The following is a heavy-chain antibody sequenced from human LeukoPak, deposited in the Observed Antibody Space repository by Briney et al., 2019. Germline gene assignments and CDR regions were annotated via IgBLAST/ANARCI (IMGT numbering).Heavy chain of an antibody. D-gene: IGHD3-16*01. CDR1: GFTFSSYG. CDR3: ARERSDLGNAAFDI. J-gene: IGHJ3*02. V-gene: IGHV3-33*01. CDR2: IWYDGNNK. Sequence: GGSLRLSCAASGFTFSSYGMHWVRQAPGKGLEWVAIIWYDGNNKDYPDSVKGRFTISRDNFKNTTDLQMNSLRAEDTAVYYCARERSDLGNAAFDIWGHRKMVTVSS.